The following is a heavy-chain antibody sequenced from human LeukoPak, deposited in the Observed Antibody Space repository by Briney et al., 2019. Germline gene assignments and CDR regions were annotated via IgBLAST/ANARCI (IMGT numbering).Heavy chain of an antibody. CDR2: IIPILGIA. V-gene: IGHV1-69*04. D-gene: IGHD2-8*01. Sequence: ASVKVSCKASGGTFSSYAISWVRQAPGQGLECMGRIIPILGIANYAQKFQGRVTITADKSTSTAYMELSSLRSEDTAVYYCANGYCTNGVCRNWFDPWGQGTLVTVSS. CDR1: GGTFSSYA. J-gene: IGHJ5*02. CDR3: ANGYCTNGVCRNWFDP.